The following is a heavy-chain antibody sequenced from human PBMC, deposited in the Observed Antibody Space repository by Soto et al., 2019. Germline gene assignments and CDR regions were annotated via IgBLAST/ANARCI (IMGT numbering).Heavy chain of an antibody. J-gene: IGHJ6*02. Sequence: QVELVQSGAEVKKPGASVKVSCKASGYTFTNYAISWVRQAPGQGLEWMGWNSAYNGNTNYAQKLQGRVTMTTDTSTSSAYMELRSLRSDDTAVYYCARRQWLVGGYYYGMDVWGQGTTVTVSS. CDR1: GYTFTNYA. CDR2: NSAYNGNT. CDR3: ARRQWLVGGYYYGMDV. D-gene: IGHD6-19*01. V-gene: IGHV1-18*01.